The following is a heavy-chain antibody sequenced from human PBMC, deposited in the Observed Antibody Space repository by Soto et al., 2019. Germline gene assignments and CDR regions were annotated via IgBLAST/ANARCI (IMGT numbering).Heavy chain of an antibody. V-gene: IGHV3-48*02. CDR2: IGPSSSET. Sequence: EVQLVESGGGLVQPGGYLRLSCVASGFTFDSYAMNWVRQAPGKGLEWISWIGPSSSETEYSDSVQGRFTISRDNAKNLLYLQMNRLKDEDTGVYYCARDHRWAFDYWGQGALVTVTS. CDR3: ARDHRWAFDY. CDR1: GFTFDSYA. D-gene: IGHD3-16*01. J-gene: IGHJ4*02.